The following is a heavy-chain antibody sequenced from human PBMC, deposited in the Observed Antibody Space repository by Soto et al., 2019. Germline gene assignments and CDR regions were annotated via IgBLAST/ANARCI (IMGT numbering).Heavy chain of an antibody. CDR3: AIEAGYSYGYVFDY. Sequence: QAQLVQSGAEVKKPGSSVKVSCTASGGTFGNHAISWVRQAPGQGLEWMGGIIPVLGVGDNAQKFQGRVTITADTSTNTAYMELSSLRSEDTAHYYCAIEAGYSYGYVFDYWGQGTLVIVSS. CDR2: IIPVLGVG. J-gene: IGHJ4*02. V-gene: IGHV1-69*09. D-gene: IGHD5-18*01. CDR1: GGTFGNHA.